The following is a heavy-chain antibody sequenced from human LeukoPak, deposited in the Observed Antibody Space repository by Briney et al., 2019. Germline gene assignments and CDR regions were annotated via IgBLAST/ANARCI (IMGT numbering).Heavy chain of an antibody. Sequence: GGSLRLSCAASGNYWMHWVRQAPGKGLVWVSHINSDGSWTSYADSVKGRFTISKDNAKNTVYLQMNSLRAEDTAVYYCVSFYETYWGRGTLATVSS. J-gene: IGHJ4*02. CDR2: INSDGSWT. CDR1: GNYW. CDR3: VSFYETY. D-gene: IGHD2/OR15-2a*01. V-gene: IGHV3-74*01.